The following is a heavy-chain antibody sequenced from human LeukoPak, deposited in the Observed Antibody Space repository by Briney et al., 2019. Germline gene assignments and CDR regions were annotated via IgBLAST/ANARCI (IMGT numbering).Heavy chain of an antibody. J-gene: IGHJ5*02. Sequence: PGGSLRLSCAASGFTFSSYDMSWVRQAPGKGLEWVSAISASGGSTYYADSVKGRFTISRDNAKNSLYLQMNSLRAEDTAVYYCARTPRRHNWFDPWGQGTLVTVSS. CDR2: ISASGGST. CDR3: ARTPRRHNWFDP. CDR1: GFTFSSYD. V-gene: IGHV3-23*01.